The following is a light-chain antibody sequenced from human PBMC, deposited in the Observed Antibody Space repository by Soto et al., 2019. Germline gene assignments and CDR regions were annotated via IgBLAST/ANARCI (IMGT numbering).Light chain of an antibody. J-gene: IGKJ4*01. CDR3: QQYNNWPPLT. V-gene: IGKV3-15*01. Sequence: EIVMTQSPATLSVSPGERATLSCRASQSVSSNLAWYQQKPGQAPRLLIYGASTRATDIPARFSGSGSETEFTLTISSVQSEDFAVYYCQQYNNWPPLTFGGGTKVEIK. CDR1: QSVSSN. CDR2: GAS.